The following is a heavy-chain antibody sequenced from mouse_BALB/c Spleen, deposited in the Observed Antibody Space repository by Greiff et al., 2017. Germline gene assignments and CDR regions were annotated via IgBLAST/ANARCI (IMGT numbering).Heavy chain of an antibody. Sequence: EVQLQESGGGLVQPGGSRKLSCAASGFTFSSFGMHWVRQAPEKGLEWVAYISSGSSTIYYADTVKGRFTISRDNPKNTLFLQMTSLRSEDTAMYYCARREADYWGQGTSVTVSS. CDR1: GFTFSSFG. J-gene: IGHJ4*01. CDR3: ARREADY. V-gene: IGHV5-17*02. CDR2: ISSGSSTI.